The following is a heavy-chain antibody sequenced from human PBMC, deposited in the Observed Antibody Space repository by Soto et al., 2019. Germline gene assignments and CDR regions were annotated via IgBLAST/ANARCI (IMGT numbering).Heavy chain of an antibody. CDR1: GYTFTGYY. Sequence: QVQLVQSGAEVKKPGASVKVSCKASGYTFTGYYMHWVRQAPGQGLEWMGWINPNSGGTNYAQKFQGWVTMTRDTSISTAYMELSRLRSDDTAVYYCARGVGPNNWNYEGYYYYYMDVWGKGTTVTVSS. D-gene: IGHD1-7*01. J-gene: IGHJ6*03. V-gene: IGHV1-2*04. CDR2: INPNSGGT. CDR3: ARGVGPNNWNYEGYYYYYMDV.